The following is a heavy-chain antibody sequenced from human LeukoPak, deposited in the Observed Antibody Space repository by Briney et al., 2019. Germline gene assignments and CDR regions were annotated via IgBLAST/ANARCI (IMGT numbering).Heavy chain of an antibody. CDR1: GFTFSSYS. CDR2: ISSSSSYI. D-gene: IGHD3-10*01. J-gene: IGHJ4*02. CDR3: AVIWFGESYFDY. Sequence: GGSLRLSCAASGFTFSSYSMNWVRHAPGKGLEGVSSISSSSSYIYYADSVKGRFTISRDNAKNSLYLQMNSLRAEDTAVYYCAVIWFGESYFDYWGQGTLVTVSS. V-gene: IGHV3-21*01.